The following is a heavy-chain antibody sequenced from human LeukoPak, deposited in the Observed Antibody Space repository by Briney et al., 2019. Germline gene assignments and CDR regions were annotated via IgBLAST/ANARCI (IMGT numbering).Heavy chain of an antibody. CDR3: ARDLGGSSGLGY. D-gene: IGHD6-19*01. J-gene: IGHJ4*02. CDR2: IYSGGST. CDR1: GFTFSSYA. V-gene: IGHV3-53*01. Sequence: PGGSLRLSCAASGFTFSSYAMSWVRQAPGKGLEWVSVIYSGGSTYYADSVKGRFTISRDNSKNTLYLQMNSLRAEDTAVYYCARDLGGSSGLGYWGQGTLVTVSS.